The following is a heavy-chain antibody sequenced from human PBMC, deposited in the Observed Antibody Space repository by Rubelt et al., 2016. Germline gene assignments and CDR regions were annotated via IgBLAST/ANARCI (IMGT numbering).Heavy chain of an antibody. V-gene: IGHV4-34*01. CDR3: ARGLRWRAEYFQH. CDR1: GGSFSGYY. Sequence: QVQLQQWGAGLLKPSETLSLTCAVYGGSFSGYYWSWIRQPPGKGLEWIGEINHSGSTNYNPSLKGRVTISVDTSKNQFSLKLSSVTAADTAVYYCARGLRWRAEYFQHWGQGTLVTVSS. J-gene: IGHJ1*01. D-gene: IGHD4-23*01. CDR2: INHSGST.